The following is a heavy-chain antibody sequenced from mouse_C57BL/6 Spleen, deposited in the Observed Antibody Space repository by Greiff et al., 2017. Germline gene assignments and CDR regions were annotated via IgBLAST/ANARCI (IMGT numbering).Heavy chain of an antibody. V-gene: IGHV1-72*01. CDR2: IDPNSGGT. CDR1: GYTFTSYW. D-gene: IGHD1-1*01. Sequence: QVQLQQPGAELVKPGASVKLSCKASGYTFTSYWMHWVKQRPGRGLEWIGGIDPNSGGTKYNEKFKSKATLTVDKPSSTAYMQLSSLTSEDSAVYYCARWALLGFDVWGTGTTVTVSS. J-gene: IGHJ1*03. CDR3: ARWALLGFDV.